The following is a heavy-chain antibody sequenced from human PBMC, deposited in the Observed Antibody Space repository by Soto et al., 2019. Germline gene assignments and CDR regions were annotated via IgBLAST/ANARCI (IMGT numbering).Heavy chain of an antibody. V-gene: IGHV3-23*01. Sequence: EVQLLESGGGLVQPGGSLRLSCAASGFTFSTYAMSWVRQAPRKGLEWVSAISGNGGDYTYYADSVKGRFTISRDNSKNTLYLQMNSLRAQDTAVYYCVPLCRYCSTTTPSWGQGTLVTVSS. CDR3: VPLCRYCSTTTPS. D-gene: IGHD2-2*01. CDR2: ISGNGGDYT. CDR1: GFTFSTYA. J-gene: IGHJ4*02.